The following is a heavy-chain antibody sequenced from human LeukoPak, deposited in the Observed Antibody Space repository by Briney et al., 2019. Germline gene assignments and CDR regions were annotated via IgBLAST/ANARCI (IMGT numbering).Heavy chain of an antibody. CDR1: GFTVSSTY. Sequence: PGGSLRLCCAASGFTVSSTYMSWVHQAPGKGLEWVSVIYSGGATYYTDSVKGRFAISRDNSKNTLYLQMNTLRAEDTAVYYCARGNGYNSAFDYWGQGTLVTVSS. D-gene: IGHD5-24*01. CDR3: ARGNGYNSAFDY. CDR2: IYSGGAT. J-gene: IGHJ4*02. V-gene: IGHV3-53*01.